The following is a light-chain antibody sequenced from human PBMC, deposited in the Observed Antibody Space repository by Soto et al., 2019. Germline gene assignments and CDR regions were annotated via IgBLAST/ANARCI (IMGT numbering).Light chain of an antibody. CDR3: QQLNSYPPWT. V-gene: IGKV1-9*01. CDR1: QGISSN. CDR2: GAS. J-gene: IGKJ1*01. Sequence: IQLTQSPSSLSASVGDRVTITCRASQGISSNLAWYQQKPGRAPNLLIFGASTLQSGVPSRFSGSGSGTDFMLTISSLQPEDFATYFCQQLNSYPPWTFGQGTKVEIK.